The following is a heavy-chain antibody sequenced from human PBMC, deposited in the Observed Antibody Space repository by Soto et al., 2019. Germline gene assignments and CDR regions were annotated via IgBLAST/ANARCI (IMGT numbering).Heavy chain of an antibody. CDR2: ISYDGSNK. CDR1: GFTFSSYG. CDR3: AKDSSGYYDSSGPAGY. J-gene: IGHJ4*02. D-gene: IGHD3-22*01. V-gene: IGHV3-30*18. Sequence: PGGSLRLSCAASGFTFSSYGMHWVRQAPGKGLEWVAVISYDGSNKYYADSVKGRFTISRDNSKNTLYLQMNSLRAEDTAVYYCAKDSSGYYDSSGPAGYWGQGTLVTVSS.